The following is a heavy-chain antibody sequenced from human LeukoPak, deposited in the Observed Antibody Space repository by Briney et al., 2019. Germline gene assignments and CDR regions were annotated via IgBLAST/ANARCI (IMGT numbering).Heavy chain of an antibody. CDR2: ISGSSSYM. V-gene: IGHV3-21*01. D-gene: IGHD5-24*01. CDR1: GFTFSSYS. J-gene: IGHJ4*02. Sequence: NPGGSLRLSCAASGFTFSSYSMNWVRQAPGKGLEWVSSISGSSSYMYHADSVKGRFTISRDNAKNSLYLQMNSQRAEDTAVYYCARGRPMDYWGQGALVTVSS. CDR3: ARGRPMDY.